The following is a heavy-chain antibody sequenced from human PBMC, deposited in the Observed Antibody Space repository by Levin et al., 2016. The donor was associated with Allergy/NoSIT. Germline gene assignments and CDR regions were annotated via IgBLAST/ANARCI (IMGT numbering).Heavy chain of an antibody. CDR2: THYNGAT. CDR3: ARGPRGYGGNPYFDS. Sequence: WIRQPPGKGLEFIGYTHYNGATYYNPALESRLTVSIDTSKNQFSLRLRSMTAADTAVYFCARGPRGYGGNPYFDSWGQGSLVTVSS. J-gene: IGHJ4*02. V-gene: IGHV4-30-4*01. D-gene: IGHD4-23*01.